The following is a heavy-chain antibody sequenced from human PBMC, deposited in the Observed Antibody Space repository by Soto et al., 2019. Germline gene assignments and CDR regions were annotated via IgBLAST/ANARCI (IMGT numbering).Heavy chain of an antibody. CDR3: SREGGYGSGDNCPLDY. CDR1: GFTFSDFY. V-gene: IGHV3-11*01. CDR2: ITISGGTI. D-gene: IGHD2-15*01. J-gene: IGHJ4*02. Sequence: QVQLVESGGGLVKPGGSLRLSCAASGFTFSDFYMSWVRQAPGKGLEWISHITISGGTIYFADSVKGRFTISRDNAKNSLNLQMNSLRAEDTAVYYCSREGGYGSGDNCPLDYWGQGTLVTVSS.